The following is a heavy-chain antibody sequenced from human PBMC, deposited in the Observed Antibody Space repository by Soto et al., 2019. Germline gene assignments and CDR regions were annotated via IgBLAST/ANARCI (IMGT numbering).Heavy chain of an antibody. Sequence: GGSLRLSCAVSGFIFSYHGMNWVRQSPGKGLEWVSSIDEDGSTTHYADSVKGRFTISRDNSKNTLYLQMDSLRAEDTALYYCARVLYGFSYGKCDYWGQGTLVTVSS. J-gene: IGHJ4*02. CDR2: IDEDGSTT. V-gene: IGHV3-23*01. CDR3: ARVLYGFSYGKCDY. CDR1: GFIFSYHG. D-gene: IGHD1-1*01.